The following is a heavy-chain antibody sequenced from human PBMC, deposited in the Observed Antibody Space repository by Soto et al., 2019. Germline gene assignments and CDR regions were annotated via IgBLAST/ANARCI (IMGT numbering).Heavy chain of an antibody. D-gene: IGHD1-20*01. CDR3: RRGSPHNTSPRSY. CDR1: GYTFAGYY. CDR2: ISAYNGNT. Sequence: QVQLVQSGAEVKKPGASVKVSCKASGYTFAGYYMHWVRQAPGQGLEWMGWISAYNGNTNYTQKLQGRVTMTTDTSTNTAYMELTSLRSDDTAVYYCRRGSPHNTSPRSYWAQGTLVTVSS. J-gene: IGHJ4*02. V-gene: IGHV1-18*04.